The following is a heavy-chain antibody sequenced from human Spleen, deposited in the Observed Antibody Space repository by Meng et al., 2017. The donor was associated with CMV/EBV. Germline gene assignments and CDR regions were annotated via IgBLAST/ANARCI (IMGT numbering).Heavy chain of an antibody. CDR2: IYHSGST. V-gene: IGHV4-4*02. CDR1: CGSISSSNW. D-gene: IGHD4-17*01. CDR3: ARVPPEYGDYGFDY. Sequence: VSCGSISSSNWWSWVRQPPGKGLEWIGEIYHSGSTNYNPSLKSRVTISVDKSKNQFSLKLSSVTAADTAVYYCARVPPEYGDYGFDYWGQGTLVTVSS. J-gene: IGHJ4*02.